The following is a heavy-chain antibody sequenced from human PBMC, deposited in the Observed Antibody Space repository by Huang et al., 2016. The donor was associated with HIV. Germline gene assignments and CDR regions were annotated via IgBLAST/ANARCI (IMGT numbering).Heavy chain of an antibody. CDR3: AHIGDIFAAYSPEYFDY. J-gene: IGHJ4*02. Sequence: QITLKESGPTLVKPTQTLTLACTFSGFSLHTSGVGVAWILQPPGKALEWLALIYWDDDKRYRPSLKSRLTISKDPSNNQVVLTMTNMDPVDTASYFCAHIGDIFAAYSPEYFDYWGQGALVTVSS. D-gene: IGHD2-15*01. V-gene: IGHV2-5*02. CDR2: IYWDDDK. CDR1: GFSLHTSGVG.